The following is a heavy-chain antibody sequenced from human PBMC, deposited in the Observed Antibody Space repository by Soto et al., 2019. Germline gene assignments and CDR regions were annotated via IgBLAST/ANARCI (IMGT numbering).Heavy chain of an antibody. CDR2: SIPIFGTA. CDR1: GGTFSSYA. D-gene: IGHD2-2*03. J-gene: IGHJ5*02. V-gene: IGHV1-69*01. CDR3: AKLDLGNWFDP. Sequence: QVQLVQSGAEVKKPGSSVKVSCKASGGTFSSYAISWVRQAPGQGLEWMGGSIPIFGTANYAQKFQGRVTISADESTSTAYTELSSLRPEDTAVYYCAKLDLGNWFDPWGQGTLVTVSP.